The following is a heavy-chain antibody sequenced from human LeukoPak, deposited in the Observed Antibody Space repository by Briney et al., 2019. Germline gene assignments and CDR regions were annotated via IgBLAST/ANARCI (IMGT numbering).Heavy chain of an antibody. CDR3: ARGGGYCTNRVCYGGWNNWFDP. V-gene: IGHV3-7*01. CDR1: GFTFSSYW. CDR2: IKQDGSEK. J-gene: IGHJ5*02. Sequence: GGSLRLSCAASGFTFSSYWMSWVRQAPGKGLEWVANIKQDGSEKYYVDSVKGRFTISRDNAKNSLYLQMNSLSAEDTALYYCARGGGYCTNRVCYGGWNNWFDPWGQGTLVTVSS. D-gene: IGHD2-8*01.